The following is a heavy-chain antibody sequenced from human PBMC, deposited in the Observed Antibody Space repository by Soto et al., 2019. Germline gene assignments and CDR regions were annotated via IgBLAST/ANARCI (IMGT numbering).Heavy chain of an antibody. V-gene: IGHV3-30*18. CDR2: ISYDGSNK. J-gene: IGHJ5*02. Sequence: GGSLRLSCAASGFTFSSYGMHWVRQAPGKGLEWVAVISYDGSNKYYADSVKGRFTISRDNSKNTLYLQMNSLRAEDTAVYYCAKDLRPIAVAAPQAGLWFDPWGQGTLVTVSS. D-gene: IGHD6-19*01. CDR3: AKDLRPIAVAAPQAGLWFDP. CDR1: GFTFSSYG.